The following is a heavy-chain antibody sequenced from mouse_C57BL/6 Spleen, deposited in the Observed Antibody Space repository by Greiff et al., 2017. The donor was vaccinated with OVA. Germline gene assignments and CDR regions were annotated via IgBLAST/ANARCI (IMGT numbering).Heavy chain of an antibody. Sequence: QVQLQQSGAELVRPGTSVKVSCKASGYAFTNYLIEWVKQRPGQGLEWIGVINPGSGGTNYNEKFKGKATLTADKSSSTAYMQLSSLTSEDSAVYFCARSTITTVVARGCAYWGQGTLVTVSA. CDR3: ARSTITTVVARGCAY. J-gene: IGHJ3*01. CDR1: GYAFTNYL. V-gene: IGHV1-54*01. D-gene: IGHD1-1*01. CDR2: INPGSGGT.